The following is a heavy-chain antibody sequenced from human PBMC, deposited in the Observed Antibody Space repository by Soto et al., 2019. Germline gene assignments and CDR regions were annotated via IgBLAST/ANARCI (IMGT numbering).Heavy chain of an antibody. Sequence: SGPTLVDPTETLTLTCTFSGLSLSRPGMCVSWIRQSPGKALEWLALIERDDDDKYYSTSLKTRLTISKDTRKNQVVLTMANMEPADTATYYCARSIRGPRRFNGMDVWGQGTTVTVSS. J-gene: IGHJ6*02. D-gene: IGHD1-20*01. CDR1: GLSLSRPGMC. CDR3: ARSIRGPRRFNGMDV. V-gene: IGHV2-70*13. CDR2: IERDDDDK.